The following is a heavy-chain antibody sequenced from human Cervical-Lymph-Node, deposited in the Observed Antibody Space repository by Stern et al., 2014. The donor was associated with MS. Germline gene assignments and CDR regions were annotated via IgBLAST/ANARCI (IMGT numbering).Heavy chain of an antibody. CDR3: ARALEYDFWSGYSAQNWFDP. D-gene: IGHD3-3*01. V-gene: IGHV1-46*03. CDR1: GYTFTRDY. Sequence: QVQLMQSGAEVKKPGASVKVSCKASGYTFTRDYMHWVRQAPGQGLESMGVINPSAGSTNYAQKFQGRGTLTRDTSTSTVYMELSSLGSEDTAVYFCARALEYDFWSGYSAQNWFDPWGQGTLVTVSS. CDR2: INPSAGST. J-gene: IGHJ5*02.